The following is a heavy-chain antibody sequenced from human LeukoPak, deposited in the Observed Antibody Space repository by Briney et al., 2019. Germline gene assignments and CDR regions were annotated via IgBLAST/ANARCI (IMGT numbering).Heavy chain of an antibody. Sequence: GGSLRLSCAASGFTFSSYWMHWGRQAPGKGLVWVSRINSDGSITNYADSVKGRFTISRDNAKNSLYLQMNSLKDEDTSVYYCASSRNWGQGTLVTVSS. V-gene: IGHV3-74*01. CDR2: INSDGSIT. J-gene: IGHJ4*02. CDR1: GFTFSSYW. CDR3: ASSRN.